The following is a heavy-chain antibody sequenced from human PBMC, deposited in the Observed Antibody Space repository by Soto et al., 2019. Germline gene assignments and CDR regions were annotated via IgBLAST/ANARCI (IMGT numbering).Heavy chain of an antibody. J-gene: IGHJ4*02. CDR1: GYTLTELS. Sequence: ASVKVSCKVSGYTLTELSMHWVRQAPGKGLEWMGGFDPEDGETIYAQKFQGRVTMTEDTSTDTAYMELSSLRSEDTAVYYCATLSSFGSVVAATEPFDYWGQGTLVTVS. D-gene: IGHD2-15*01. V-gene: IGHV1-24*01. CDR3: ATLSSFGSVVAATEPFDY. CDR2: FDPEDGET.